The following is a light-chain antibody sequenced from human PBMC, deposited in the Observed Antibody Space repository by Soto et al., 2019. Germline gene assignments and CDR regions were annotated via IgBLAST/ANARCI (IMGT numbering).Light chain of an antibody. J-gene: IGKJ3*01. CDR2: DAS. V-gene: IGKV3-11*01. CDR3: QQRSTWPPFS. Sequence: EIVLTQSPATLSLSLGERATLSCRASQSIGSYLAWCQHKLGQPPRLLIYDASNRATGIPVRFSGSGSGTDFTLTISSLEPEDFAVYYCQQRSTWPPFSFGPGTKVDIK. CDR1: QSIGSY.